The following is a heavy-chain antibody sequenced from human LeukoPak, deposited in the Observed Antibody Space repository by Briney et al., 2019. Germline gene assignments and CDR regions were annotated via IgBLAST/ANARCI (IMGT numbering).Heavy chain of an antibody. Sequence: GGSLRPSCAASGFTFSSSAMNWVRQAPGKGLEYVSGISSNVGSTYYANSVKGRFTISRDNFKNTLYLQMGGLKAEDIAVYYCARDMSSGSLWYRWKGVDYWGQGTLVTVSS. CDR1: GFTFSSSA. CDR2: ISSNVGST. J-gene: IGHJ4*02. CDR3: ARDMSSGSLWYRWKGVDY. D-gene: IGHD1-26*01. V-gene: IGHV3-64*01.